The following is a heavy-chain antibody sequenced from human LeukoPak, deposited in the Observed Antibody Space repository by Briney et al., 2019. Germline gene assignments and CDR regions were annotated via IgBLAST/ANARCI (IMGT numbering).Heavy chain of an antibody. Sequence: SETLSLTCTVSGGSISSYYWSWIRQPPGKGLEWIGYIYYSGSTNYNPSLKSRVTISVDTSKNQFSLKLSSVTAADTAVYYCARGPLGYCSSTSCYYYYYYYGMDVWGQGTTVTVSS. D-gene: IGHD2-2*01. CDR1: GGSISSYY. CDR3: ARGPLGYCSSTSCYYYYYYYGMDV. CDR2: IYYSGST. J-gene: IGHJ6*02. V-gene: IGHV4-59*12.